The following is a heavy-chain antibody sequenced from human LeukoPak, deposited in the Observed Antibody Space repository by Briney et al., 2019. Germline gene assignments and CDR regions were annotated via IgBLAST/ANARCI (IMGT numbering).Heavy chain of an antibody. Sequence: PSQTLSLTCTVSGGSISSGDYYWSWIRQPPGKGLEWIGYIYNNGRTYYNPSLKSRVTISVDTSKNPLSLKVSSVTAADAAVYYCARGRSSSWSSFDYWGQGTLVTVSS. CDR3: ARGRSSSWSSFDY. D-gene: IGHD6-13*01. J-gene: IGHJ4*02. CDR2: IYNNGRT. V-gene: IGHV4-30-4*01. CDR1: GGSISSGDYY.